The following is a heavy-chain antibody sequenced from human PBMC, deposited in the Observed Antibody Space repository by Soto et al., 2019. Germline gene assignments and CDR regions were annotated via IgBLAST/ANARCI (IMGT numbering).Heavy chain of an antibody. Sequence: QVQLVQSGAEVKKPGASVKASCKASGYTFTSYAMHWVRQAPGQRLEWMGWINAGNGNTKYSQKFQGRVTITRDTSASTAYMELSCLRSEDTAVYYCARERSSWYFDAFDIWGQGTMVTVSS. J-gene: IGHJ3*02. D-gene: IGHD6-13*01. CDR2: INAGNGNT. CDR3: ARERSSWYFDAFDI. CDR1: GYTFTSYA. V-gene: IGHV1-3*01.